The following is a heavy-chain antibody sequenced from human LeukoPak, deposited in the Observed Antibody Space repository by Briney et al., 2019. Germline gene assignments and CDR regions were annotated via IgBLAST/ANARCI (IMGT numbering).Heavy chain of an antibody. J-gene: IGHJ6*04. CDR1: GYTFDIYN. CDR2: INPRTGFA. CDR3: ARGGIRDSNNVNYLYMDV. D-gene: IGHD4-11*01. V-gene: IGHV1-8*01. Sequence: ASVKVSCKASGYTFDIYNVYWVRQATGKGLEWMGWINPRTGFAGHAQKFQDRVNMTRNTFIPTAYMELTSLRSEDRAMYFCARGGIRDSNNVNYLYMDVWGKGTTVIVSS.